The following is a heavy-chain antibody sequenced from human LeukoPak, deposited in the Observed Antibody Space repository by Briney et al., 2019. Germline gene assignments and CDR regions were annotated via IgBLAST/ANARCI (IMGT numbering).Heavy chain of an antibody. CDR3: ARGGMVRDRRHFQFDH. V-gene: IGHV1-8*01. D-gene: IGHD3-10*01. CDR1: GYTFTSYD. Sequence: ASVKVSCKASGYTFTSYDINWVRQATGQGLEWMGWMNPNSGNTGYAQKFQGGVTMTRDTSTSTVYMDLTSLRSEDTAVYYCARGGMVRDRRHFQFDHWGQGTLVTVSS. J-gene: IGHJ4*02. CDR2: MNPNSGNT.